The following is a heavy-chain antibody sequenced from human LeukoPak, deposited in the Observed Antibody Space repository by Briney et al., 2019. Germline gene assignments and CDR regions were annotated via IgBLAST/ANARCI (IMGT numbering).Heavy chain of an antibody. D-gene: IGHD3-22*01. CDR1: GFTFSSYA. Sequence: GGSLRLSCAASGFTFSSYAMSWVRQAPGKGLEWVSAITSGGSTYYTDSVKGRFTISRDNSKNTLYLQMDSLRAEDTAVYYCAREYYYDSSGPLPAFDYWGQGTLVTVSS. J-gene: IGHJ4*02. V-gene: IGHV3-23*01. CDR3: AREYYYDSSGPLPAFDY. CDR2: ITSGGST.